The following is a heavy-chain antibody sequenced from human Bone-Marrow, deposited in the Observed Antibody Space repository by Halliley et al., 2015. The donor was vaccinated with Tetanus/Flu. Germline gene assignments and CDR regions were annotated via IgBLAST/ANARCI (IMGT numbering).Heavy chain of an antibody. CDR2: ISSSGAYT. Sequence: YISSSGAYTNYADSVKGRFPISRDIAKNSLYLQMNSLRAEDTAVYYCARDFSSKSSNYPELGYWGQGILVAVSS. CDR3: ARDFSSKSSNYPELGY. V-gene: IGHV3-11*06. J-gene: IGHJ4*02. D-gene: IGHD6-6*01.